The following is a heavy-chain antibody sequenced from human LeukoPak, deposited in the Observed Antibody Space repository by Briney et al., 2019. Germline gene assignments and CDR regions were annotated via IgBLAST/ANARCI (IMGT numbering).Heavy chain of an antibody. J-gene: IGHJ2*01. CDR3: ARLKLGAYFDL. Sequence: SETLSLTCTVSGGSTSSDYWSWIRQSPGKGLEWVGYVFNSGDTGKNPSLKSRVTILLDTSKNQCSLKLTSVSAADTAVYYCARLKLGAYFDLWGRGTLVTVSS. D-gene: IGHD3-16*01. CDR1: GGSTSSDY. V-gene: IGHV4-59*08. CDR2: VFNSGDT.